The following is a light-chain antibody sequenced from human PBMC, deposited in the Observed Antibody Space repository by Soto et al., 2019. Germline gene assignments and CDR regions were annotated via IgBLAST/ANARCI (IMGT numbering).Light chain of an antibody. J-gene: IGLJ2*01. CDR2: EHN. CDR1: SGSIASNY. CDR3: QSYDSYTVV. V-gene: IGLV6-57*04. Sequence: NFMLTQPHSVSESPGKTVTISCTRSSGSIASNYVQWYQQRPGSAPTTVIYEHNQGPSGVPDRFSGSTDGSSNSASLTISGLQTEDEADYYCQSYDSYTVVFGGGTKVTVL.